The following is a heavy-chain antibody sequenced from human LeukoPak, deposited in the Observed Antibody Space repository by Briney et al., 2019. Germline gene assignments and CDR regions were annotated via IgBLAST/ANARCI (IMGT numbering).Heavy chain of an antibody. CDR1: GDSVSSNSVA. V-gene: IGHV6-1*01. D-gene: IGHD6-19*01. J-gene: IGHJ1*01. CDR2: ASYKSEWYF. Sequence: SQTLSLTFAISGDSVSSNSVAWNWVRQSPSRGLEWLGRASYKSEWYFNYAVSVKSRITINADTSKNQFSLRLNSVTPEDTAVYYCARWDHGSGRFQNWGQGTLVTVSS. CDR3: ARWDHGSGRFQN.